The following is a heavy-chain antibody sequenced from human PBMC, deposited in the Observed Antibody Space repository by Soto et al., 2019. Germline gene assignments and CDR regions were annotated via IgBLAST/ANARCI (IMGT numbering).Heavy chain of an antibody. CDR2: ISHTGRT. CDR3: ARDDTTGLFDF. Sequence: TSETLSLTXSVSTGSMRTYYWTWIQQSPGKGLEWIGQISHTGRTKYNPSLESRVTISVDTSRKQFSLKLTSVTAADTALYYCARDDTTGLFDFWGQGTLVTVSS. J-gene: IGHJ4*02. CDR1: TGSMRTYY. V-gene: IGHV4-59*01. D-gene: IGHD4-17*01.